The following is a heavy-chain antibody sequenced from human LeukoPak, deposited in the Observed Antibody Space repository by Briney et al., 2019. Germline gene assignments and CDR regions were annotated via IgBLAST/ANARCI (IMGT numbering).Heavy chain of an antibody. CDR1: GGSISSYY. D-gene: IGHD3-3*01. CDR2: IYTSGST. J-gene: IGHJ5*02. V-gene: IGHV4-4*07. CDR3: ARGTGGTVPRPSSYYDFWRGYNWFDP. Sequence: SETLSLTCTVSGGSISSYYWSWIRPPAGKGLEWIGRIYTSGSTNYNPSLKSRVTMSVDTSKNQFSLKLSSVTAADTAVYYCARGTGGTVPRPSSYYDFWRGYNWFDPWGQGTLVTVSS.